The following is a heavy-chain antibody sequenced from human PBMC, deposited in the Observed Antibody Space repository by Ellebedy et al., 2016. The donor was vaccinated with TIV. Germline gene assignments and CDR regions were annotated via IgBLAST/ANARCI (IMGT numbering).Heavy chain of an antibody. CDR3: ARRGYCSSTSCYPSGGAFDY. Sequence: GSLRLXXTVSGGSISSSSYYWGWIRQPPGKGLEWIGSIYYSGSTYYNPSLKSRVTISVDTSKNQFSLKLSSVTAADTAVYYCARRGYCSSTSCYPSGGAFDYWGQGTLVTVSS. J-gene: IGHJ4*02. CDR2: IYYSGST. CDR1: GGSISSSSYY. V-gene: IGHV4-39*01. D-gene: IGHD2-2*01.